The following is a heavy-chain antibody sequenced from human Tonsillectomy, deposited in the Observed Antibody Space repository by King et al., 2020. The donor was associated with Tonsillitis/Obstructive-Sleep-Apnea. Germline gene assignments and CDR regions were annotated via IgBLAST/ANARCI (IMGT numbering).Heavy chain of an antibody. CDR3: ARVGSIAVAGWAFDI. CDR1: GGTFSSYA. J-gene: IGHJ3*02. CDR2: IIPIFGTA. V-gene: IGHV1-69*12. D-gene: IGHD6-19*01. Sequence: QLVQSGAEVKKPGSSVKVSCTASGGTFSSYAISWVRQAPGQGLEWMGGIIPIFGTANYAQKFQGRVTITADESTCTAYMELSSLRSVDTAVYYCARVGSIAVAGWAFDIWGQGTMVTVSS.